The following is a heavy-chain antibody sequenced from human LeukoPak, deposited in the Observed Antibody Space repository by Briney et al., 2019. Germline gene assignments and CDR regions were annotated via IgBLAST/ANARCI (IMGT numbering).Heavy chain of an antibody. CDR3: ARDPRGVPVPGLFDY. CDR1: GFTFSSYA. V-gene: IGHV3-30-3*01. Sequence: GGSLRLSCTTSGFTFSSYAMDWVRQSPCKGLEWVAIAPYNGADNYYADSVKGRFTISRDNSKNTVYLEMSGLRSDDTAVYYCARDPRGVPVPGLFDYWGQGTLVTVSS. J-gene: IGHJ4*02. D-gene: IGHD3-16*01. CDR2: APYNGADN.